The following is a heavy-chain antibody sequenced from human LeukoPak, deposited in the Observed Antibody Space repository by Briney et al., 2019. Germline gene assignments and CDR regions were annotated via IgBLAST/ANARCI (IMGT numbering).Heavy chain of an antibody. CDR2: INPNSGGT. CDR1: GYTFTGYY. J-gene: IGHJ1*01. Sequence: GASVKVSCKASGYTFTGYYMHWVRQAPGQGLEWMGWINPNSGGTNYAQKFQGWVTMTRDTSISTAYMELSRLRSDDTAVYYCARGTVYYDSSGYSDVGYFQHWGQAPWSPSPQ. D-gene: IGHD3-22*01. CDR3: ARGTVYYDSSGYSDVGYFQH. V-gene: IGHV1-2*04.